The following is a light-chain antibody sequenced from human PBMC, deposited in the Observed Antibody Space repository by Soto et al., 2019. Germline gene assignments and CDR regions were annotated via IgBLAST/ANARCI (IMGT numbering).Light chain of an antibody. CDR3: QQYHTDWT. CDR1: QSVATN. CDR2: GAS. Sequence: EAVLTQSPATLSVSPGERVTLSCRASQSVATNLAWYQQRPGQAPRLLIYGASKRAIGLPARFSGRGSGTEFTLTISSLQADDYATFYCQQYHTDWTFGQGTKVDIK. V-gene: IGKV3-15*01. J-gene: IGKJ1*01.